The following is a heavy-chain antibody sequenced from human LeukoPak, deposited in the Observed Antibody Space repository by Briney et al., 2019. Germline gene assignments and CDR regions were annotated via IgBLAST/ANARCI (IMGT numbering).Heavy chain of an antibody. CDR2: ISYDGNKK. Sequence: PGGSLRLSCAASGFTFSTYGMHWVRQAPGKGLERVAVISYDGNKKYYADSVKGRFTISRDNSKNTLYLQMNSLRAEDTAVYYCAKDQAVYCGGDCYAWRLGIDYWGQGTLVTVSS. V-gene: IGHV3-30*18. D-gene: IGHD2-21*02. CDR1: GFTFSTYG. J-gene: IGHJ4*02. CDR3: AKDQAVYCGGDCYAWRLGIDY.